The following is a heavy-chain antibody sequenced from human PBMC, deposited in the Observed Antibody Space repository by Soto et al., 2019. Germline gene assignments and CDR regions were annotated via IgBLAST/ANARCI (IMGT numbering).Heavy chain of an antibody. J-gene: IGHJ4*02. D-gene: IGHD5-18*01. CDR3: ARVSVDTAMDLDC. CDR2: MNPNSGNT. V-gene: IGHV1-8*01. CDR1: GYTFTSYD. Sequence: GXSAEVSCKASGYTFTSYDINWVRQATGQGLEWMGWMNPNSGNTGYAQKFQGRVTMTRNTSISTAYMELSSLRSEDTAVYYCARVSVDTAMDLDCWGQGTLVSVSS.